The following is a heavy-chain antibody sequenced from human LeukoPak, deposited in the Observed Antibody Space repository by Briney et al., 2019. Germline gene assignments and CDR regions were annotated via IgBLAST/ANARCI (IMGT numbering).Heavy chain of an antibody. D-gene: IGHD5-12*01. CDR3: ARDIEVTDLDPYGMDV. CDR2: INWNGGST. Sequence: GGSLRLSCAASGFTFDDYGMSWVRQAPGKGLEWVSGINWNGGSTGYADSVRGRFTISRDNAKNSLYLQMNSLRAEDTALYHRARDIEVTDLDPYGMDVWGQGTTVTVSS. CDR1: GFTFDDYG. J-gene: IGHJ6*02. V-gene: IGHV3-20*01.